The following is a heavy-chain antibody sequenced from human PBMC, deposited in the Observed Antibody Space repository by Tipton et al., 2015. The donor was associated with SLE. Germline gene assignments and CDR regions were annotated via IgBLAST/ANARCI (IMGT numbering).Heavy chain of an antibody. CDR3: ARVFRPLGFSQWLFPVY. J-gene: IGHJ4*02. V-gene: IGHV3-7*01. CDR1: GFTFSGYW. Sequence: SLRLSCVTSGFTFSGYWMSWVRQAPGKGLEWVANIKEDGSEKYYVASVKGRFTISRDNSKNTLYLQMNSLRAEDTAVYYCARVFRPLGFSQWLFPVYWGQGALVTVSS. CDR2: IKEDGSEK. D-gene: IGHD3-3*01.